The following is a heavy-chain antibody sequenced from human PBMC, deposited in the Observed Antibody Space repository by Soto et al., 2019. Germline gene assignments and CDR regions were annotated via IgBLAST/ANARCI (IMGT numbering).Heavy chain of an antibody. CDR2: INSDGSST. CDR1: GFTFSNYW. D-gene: IGHD2-15*01. CDR3: TRGTYCTDASCYNGRFGP. V-gene: IGHV3-74*01. Sequence: GSLRLSCAASGFTFSNYWMHWVRQVSGKGLEWVSYINSDGSSTRYADSVKGRFTISRDNAKNTLFLQADSLRAEDTAVYYCTRGTYCTDASCYNGRFGPWGQGTLVTVSS. J-gene: IGHJ5*02.